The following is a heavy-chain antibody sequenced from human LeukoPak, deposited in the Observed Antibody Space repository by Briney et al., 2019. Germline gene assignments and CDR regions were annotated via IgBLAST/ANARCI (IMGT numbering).Heavy chain of an antibody. D-gene: IGHD4/OR15-4a*01. CDR3: ARKPNAVYWFDP. Sequence: SDTLSLTCAVSGYSISSDNWWGWIRQPPGKGLEWIGYIHYSGITYYSPSLKSRVTLSVDTSKNQFSLGLSSVTAVDTAVYYCARKPNAVYWFDPWGQGTLVTVSS. CDR2: IHYSGIT. V-gene: IGHV4-28*01. CDR1: GYSISSDNW. J-gene: IGHJ5*02.